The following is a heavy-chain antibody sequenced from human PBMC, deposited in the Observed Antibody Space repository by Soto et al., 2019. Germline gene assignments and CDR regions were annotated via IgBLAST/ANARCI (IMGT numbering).Heavy chain of an antibody. D-gene: IGHD3-10*01. CDR1: GDSISGYY. V-gene: IGHV4-59*01. Sequence: QVQLQESGPGLVKPSETLSLTCSVSGDSISGYYWNWIRQPPGKGLEWIGYISYSGTTNYKPSLKSQVTISLDTSMNRFSLKVRSVTAADTAVYYCARGSEPGNYYYYYMDRWGKGTTVTVAS. CDR2: ISYSGTT. CDR3: ARGSEPGNYYYYYMDR. J-gene: IGHJ6*03.